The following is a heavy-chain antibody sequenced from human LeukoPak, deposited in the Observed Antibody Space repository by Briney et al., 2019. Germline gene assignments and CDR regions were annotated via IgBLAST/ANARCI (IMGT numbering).Heavy chain of an antibody. CDR3: ARGSTYYDSSGQVPFDY. D-gene: IGHD3-22*01. CDR1: GFTFSSYS. CDR2: ISGSSSTI. J-gene: IGHJ4*02. Sequence: GGSLTLSCAASGFTFSSYSMNWVRQAAGKGLEWGSYISGSSSTIYYADSVKGRFTISRDNGKNTPYLQMNSLRADDTAVYYCARGSTYYDSSGQVPFDYWGQGTLVTVSS. V-gene: IGHV3-48*01.